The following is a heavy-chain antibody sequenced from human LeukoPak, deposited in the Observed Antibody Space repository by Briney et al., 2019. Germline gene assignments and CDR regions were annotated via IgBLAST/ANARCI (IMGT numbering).Heavy chain of an antibody. CDR2: IYTSGST. Sequence: SQTLSLTCTVSGGSISSGSYYWSWIRQPAGKGLEWIGRIYTSGSTNYNPSLKSRVTISVDTSKNQFSLKLSSVTAADTAVYYCARARVHSSSPEADYWGQGTLVTVSS. D-gene: IGHD6-6*01. CDR1: GGSISSGSYY. V-gene: IGHV4-61*02. J-gene: IGHJ4*02. CDR3: ARARVHSSSPEADY.